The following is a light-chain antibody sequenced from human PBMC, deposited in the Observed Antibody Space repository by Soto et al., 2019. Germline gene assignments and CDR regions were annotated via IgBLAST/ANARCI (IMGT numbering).Light chain of an antibody. V-gene: IGKV3-20*01. J-gene: IGKJ1*01. CDR1: QSVSSNY. Sequence: EIVLKQSPGTLSLSPGERATLSCRASQSVSSNYLAWYQQKRGQAPRLLIYGVSSRATGIPTRFSGSGSGTDCTLTISRLEPEDVAVYYCQQYDTSPRTFGQGTKVEI. CDR3: QQYDTSPRT. CDR2: GVS.